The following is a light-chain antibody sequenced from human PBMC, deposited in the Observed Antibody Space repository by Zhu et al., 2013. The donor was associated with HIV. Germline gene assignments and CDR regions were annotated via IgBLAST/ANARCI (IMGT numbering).Light chain of an antibody. CDR2: RAS. V-gene: IGKV1-5*03. CDR1: QSISTW. Sequence: IRMTQSPSSFSASVGDRVTITCRASQSISTWLAWYQQKPGKAPKLLIYRASTLQTGVPSRFSGSGSGTEFTLTISSLQPDDFATYYCQQYDSSNTFGQGTNLEIK. J-gene: IGKJ2*01. CDR3: QQYDSSNT.